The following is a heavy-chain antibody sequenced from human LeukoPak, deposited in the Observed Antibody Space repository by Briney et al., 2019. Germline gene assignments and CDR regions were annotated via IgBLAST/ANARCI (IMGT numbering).Heavy chain of an antibody. CDR1: GFTFSNAW. J-gene: IGHJ4*02. Sequence: GGSLRLSCTVSGFTFSNAWMSWVRQAPGKGLEWVGRIKSKTDGGTTDYAAPVKGRFTISRDDSKNTLYLQMNSLKTEDTAVYYCTTDLYYDSSGYYYWGQGTLVTVSS. V-gene: IGHV3-15*01. CDR2: IKSKTDGGTT. D-gene: IGHD3-22*01. CDR3: TTDLYYDSSGYYY.